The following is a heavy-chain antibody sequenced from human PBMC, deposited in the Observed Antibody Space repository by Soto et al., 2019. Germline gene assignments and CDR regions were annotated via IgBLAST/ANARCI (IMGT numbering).Heavy chain of an antibody. CDR3: ARLPDIVVVVAATDGAFDI. J-gene: IGHJ3*02. CDR2: IYPGDSDT. D-gene: IGHD2-15*01. Sequence: GESLKISCKGSGYSFTSYWIGWVRQMPGKGLEWMGIIYPGDSDTRYSPSFQGQVTISADKSISTAYLQWSSLKASDTAMYYCARLPDIVVVVAATDGAFDIWGQGTMVTVSS. V-gene: IGHV5-51*01. CDR1: GYSFTSYW.